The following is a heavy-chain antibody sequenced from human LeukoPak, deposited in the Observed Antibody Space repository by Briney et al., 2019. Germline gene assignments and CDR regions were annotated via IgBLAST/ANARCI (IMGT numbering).Heavy chain of an antibody. CDR3: ARGRVENVLRYFDWSYYYMDV. CDR2: INHSGST. V-gene: IGHV4-34*01. CDR1: GGSFSGYY. J-gene: IGHJ6*03. D-gene: IGHD3-9*01. Sequence: SETLSLTCAVYGGSFSGYYWSWIRQPPGKGLEWIGEINHSGSTNYNPSLKSRVTISVDTSKSQFSLKLSSVTAADTAVYYCARGRVENVLRYFDWSYYYMDVWGKGTTVTVSS.